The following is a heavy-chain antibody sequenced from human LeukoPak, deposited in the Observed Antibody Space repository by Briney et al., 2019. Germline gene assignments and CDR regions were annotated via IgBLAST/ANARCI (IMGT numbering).Heavy chain of an antibody. CDR3: ARDQLYCTGGICYFDY. J-gene: IGHJ4*02. V-gene: IGHV3-21*01. Sequence: GGSLRLSCAASGFTFTSYSMNWVRQAPGRGLEWVSSISSSSTYIYYADSVKGRFTISRDNTKNTLYLQMNSLRVEDTAVYYCARDQLYCTGGICYFDYWGQGTLVTVSS. CDR1: GFTFTSYS. CDR2: ISSSSTYI. D-gene: IGHD2-8*02.